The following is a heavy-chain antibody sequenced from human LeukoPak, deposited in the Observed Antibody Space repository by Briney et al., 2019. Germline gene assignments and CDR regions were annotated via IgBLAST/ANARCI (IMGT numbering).Heavy chain of an antibody. V-gene: IGHV3-21*01. CDR2: ISSSSSYI. J-gene: IGHJ4*02. D-gene: IGHD1-26*01. Sequence: GGSLRLSCAASGFTFSSYSMNWVRQAPGKGLEWVSSISSSSSYIYYADSVKGRFTISRDNAKNSLYLQMNSLRAEDTAVYYCARDKIVGATYFDYWGQGTLVTVSS. CDR1: GFTFSSYS. CDR3: ARDKIVGATYFDY.